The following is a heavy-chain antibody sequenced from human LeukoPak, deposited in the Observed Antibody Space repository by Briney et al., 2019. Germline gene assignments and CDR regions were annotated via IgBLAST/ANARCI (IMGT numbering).Heavy chain of an antibody. CDR2: IKGDESAR. CDR1: GFTFSTYW. Sequence: GGSLRLSCEASGFTFSTYWMAWVRQAPGKGLEWVANIKGDESARHQADSVKGRFTISRDNAKKSVYLQMSSLRGEDTAVYYWAKEFGGSLAYWGQETRVTVSS. D-gene: IGHD3-16*01. J-gene: IGHJ4*02. CDR3: AKEFGGSLAY. V-gene: IGHV3-7*01.